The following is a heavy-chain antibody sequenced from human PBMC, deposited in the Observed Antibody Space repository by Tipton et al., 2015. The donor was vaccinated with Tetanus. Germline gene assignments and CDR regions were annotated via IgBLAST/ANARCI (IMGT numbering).Heavy chain of an antibody. CDR1: GGSISSGGYS. CDR2: IYHSGST. Sequence: TLSLTCAVSGGSISSGGYSWSWIRQPPGKGLEWIGYIYHSGSTYYNPSLKSRVTISVDRSKNQFSLKLSSVTAADTAVYYCARAFTNSEILFDYWGQGTLVTVSS. V-gene: IGHV4-30-2*01. D-gene: IGHD2-8*01. CDR3: ARAFTNSEILFDY. J-gene: IGHJ4*02.